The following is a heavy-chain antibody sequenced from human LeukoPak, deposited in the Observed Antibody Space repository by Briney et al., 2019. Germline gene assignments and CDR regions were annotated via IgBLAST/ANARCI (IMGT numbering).Heavy chain of an antibody. CDR2: MNPNSGNT. Sequence: ASVTVSCTASGYTFTSYDINWVRQATGQGLEWMGWMNPNSGNTGYAQKFQGRVTMTRNTSISTAYMELSSLRSEDTAVYYCARGVGYGSGPGGYYYGMDVWGQGTTVTVSS. J-gene: IGHJ6*02. D-gene: IGHD3-10*01. V-gene: IGHV1-8*01. CDR3: ARGVGYGSGPGGYYYGMDV. CDR1: GYTFTSYD.